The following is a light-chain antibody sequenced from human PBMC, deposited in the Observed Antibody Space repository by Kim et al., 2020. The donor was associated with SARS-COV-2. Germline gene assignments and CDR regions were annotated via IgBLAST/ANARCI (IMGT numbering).Light chain of an antibody. V-gene: IGLV3-19*01. CDR3: NSRDSSGNVV. CDR1: SLRSYY. CDR2: GKN. J-gene: IGLJ2*01. Sequence: VGLGQTVRITGQGDSLRSYYASWYQQKPGQAPVLVIYGKNNRPSGIPDRFSGSSSGNTASLTITGAQAEDEADYYCNSRDSSGNVVFGGGTQLTVL.